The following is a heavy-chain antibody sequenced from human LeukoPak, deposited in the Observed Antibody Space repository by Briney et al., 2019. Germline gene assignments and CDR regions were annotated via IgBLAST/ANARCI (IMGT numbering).Heavy chain of an antibody. V-gene: IGHV3-30*02. CDR3: AKVPCSTTTCYSYYMDV. Sequence: PGGSLRLSCAASGFRFINYGMHWVRQAPGKGLEWVAFIRYDGSNKYYGDSVKDRFSISRDNSKNTLYLQMSSLRAEDTAVYYCAKVPCSTTTCYSYYMDVWAKGTTVTVSS. J-gene: IGHJ6*03. CDR2: IRYDGSNK. D-gene: IGHD2/OR15-2a*01. CDR1: GFRFINYG.